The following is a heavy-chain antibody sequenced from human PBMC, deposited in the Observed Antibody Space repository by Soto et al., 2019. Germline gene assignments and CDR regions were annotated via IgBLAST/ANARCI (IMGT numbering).Heavy chain of an antibody. CDR2: IIPIFGTA. V-gene: IGHV1-69*13. CDR3: AGSRYYYDSSGYYPWDLHAFDI. D-gene: IGHD3-22*01. J-gene: IGHJ3*02. Sequence: GASVKVSCKASGGTFSSYAISWVRQAPGQGLEWMGGIIPIFGTANYAQKFQGRVTITADESTSTAYMELSSLRSEDTAVYYCAGSRYYYDSSGYYPWDLHAFDIWGQGTMVTVSS. CDR1: GGTFSSYA.